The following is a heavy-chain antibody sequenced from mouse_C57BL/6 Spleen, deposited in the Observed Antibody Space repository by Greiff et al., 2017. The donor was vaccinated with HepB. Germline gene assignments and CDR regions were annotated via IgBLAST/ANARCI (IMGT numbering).Heavy chain of an antibody. V-gene: IGHV5-16*01. J-gene: IGHJ2*01. Sequence: EVKVVESEGGLVQPGSSMKLSCTASGFTFSDYYMAWVRQVPEKGLEWVANINYDGSSTYYLDSLKSRFIISRDNAKNILYLQMSSLKSEDTATYYCARAPPGTGHFDYWGQGTTLTVSS. CDR2: INYDGSST. CDR1: GFTFSDYY. D-gene: IGHD4-1*01. CDR3: ARAPPGTGHFDY.